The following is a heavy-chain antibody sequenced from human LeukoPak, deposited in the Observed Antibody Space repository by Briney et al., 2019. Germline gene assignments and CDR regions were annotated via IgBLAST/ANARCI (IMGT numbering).Heavy chain of an antibody. V-gene: IGHV3-74*01. CDR3: ARDQYYYDSSGYYPYFDY. J-gene: IGHJ4*02. CDR1: GFTFSSYW. D-gene: IGHD3-22*01. Sequence: GGSLRLSCAASGFTFSSYWMHWVRQAPGKGLVWVSRINSDGSSTSYADSVKGRFTICRDNAKNTLYLQMNSLRAEDTAVYYCARDQYYYDSSGYYPYFDYWGQGTLVTVSS. CDR2: INSDGSST.